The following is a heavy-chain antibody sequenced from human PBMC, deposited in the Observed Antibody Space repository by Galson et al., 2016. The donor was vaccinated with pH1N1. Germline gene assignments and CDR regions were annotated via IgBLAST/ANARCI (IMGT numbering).Heavy chain of an antibody. CDR2: TSRDGSNQ. V-gene: IGHV3-30*18. Sequence: SLRLSCAASGFMFSGYAMHWVRQAPGKGLEWVAVTSRDGSNQYYADSVKGRYIISRDNSGNTLYLQMNSLRAEDTAAYYCAKNGTSIFGVITSPGHNYDVDVWGQGTTVIVSS. J-gene: IGHJ6*03. CDR3: AKNGTSIFGVITSPGHNYDVDV. CDR1: GFMFSGYA. D-gene: IGHD3-3*01.